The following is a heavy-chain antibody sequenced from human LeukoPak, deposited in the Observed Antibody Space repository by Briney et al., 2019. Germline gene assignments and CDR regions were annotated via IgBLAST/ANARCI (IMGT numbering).Heavy chain of an antibody. D-gene: IGHD3-16*01. CDR3: ARAPLITLRVSYLDY. V-gene: IGHV3-23*01. J-gene: IGHJ4*02. CDR2: ISGSGGST. Sequence: PGGSLRLSCAASGFTFSSYAMSWVRQAPGKGLEWVSAISGSGGSTYYADSVKGRFTISRDNAKNTLYLQMNSLRAEDTAVYYCARAPLITLRVSYLDYWGQGTLVTVSS. CDR1: GFTFSSYA.